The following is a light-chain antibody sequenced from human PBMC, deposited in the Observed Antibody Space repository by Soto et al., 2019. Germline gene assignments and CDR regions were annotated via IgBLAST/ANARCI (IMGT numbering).Light chain of an antibody. CDR1: QSVSSY. Sequence: EIVLTQSPATLSLSPGERATLSCRASQSVSSYLAWYQQKPGQAPRLLIYDASSRATGIPDGFSGSGSGTDFTLTISRLEPEDFAVYYCQQFGSSPRTFGQGTKV. CDR2: DAS. J-gene: IGKJ1*01. CDR3: QQFGSSPRT. V-gene: IGKV3-20*01.